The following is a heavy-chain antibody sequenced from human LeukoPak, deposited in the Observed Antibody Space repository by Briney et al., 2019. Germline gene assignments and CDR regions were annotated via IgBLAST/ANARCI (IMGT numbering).Heavy chain of an antibody. CDR3: ARSGYSDFDFDY. CDR1: GGTFSSYA. J-gene: IGHJ4*02. CDR2: IIPIFGTA. Sequence: ASVKVSCKASGGTFSSYAISWVRQAPGQGLEWTGGIIPIFGTANYAQKFQGRVTITADESTSTAYMELSSLRSEDTAVYYCARSGYSDFDFDYWGQGTLVTVSS. D-gene: IGHD3-22*01. V-gene: IGHV1-69*13.